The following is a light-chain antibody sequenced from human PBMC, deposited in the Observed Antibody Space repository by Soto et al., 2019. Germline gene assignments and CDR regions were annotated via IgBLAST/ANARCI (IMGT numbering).Light chain of an antibody. V-gene: IGKV1-9*01. Sequence: IQLTQSPSSLSASVGDRVTITCRASQGISSYLAWYQQKPGKAPKLLIYAASTLQSGVPSRFSGSGSGTDFTLTISSLHPEDFATYYCQQLRTFGPGTKVDIK. J-gene: IGKJ3*01. CDR1: QGISSY. CDR2: AAS. CDR3: QQLRT.